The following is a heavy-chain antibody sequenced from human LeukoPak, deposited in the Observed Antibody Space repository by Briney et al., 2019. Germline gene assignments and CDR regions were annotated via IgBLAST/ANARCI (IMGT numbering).Heavy chain of an antibody. V-gene: IGHV1-24*01. J-gene: IGHJ4*02. CDR3: ARDPGYYFDY. Sequence: ASVKVSCKVSGYTLTELSMHWVRQAPGKGLEWMGGFDPEDGETIYAQKLQGRVTMTTDTSTSTAYMELRSLRSDDTAVYYCARDPGYYFDYWGQGTLVTVSS. CDR2: FDPEDGET. CDR1: GYTLTELS.